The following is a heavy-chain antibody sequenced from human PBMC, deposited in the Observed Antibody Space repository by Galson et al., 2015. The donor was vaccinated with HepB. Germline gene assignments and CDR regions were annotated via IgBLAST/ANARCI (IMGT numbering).Heavy chain of an antibody. CDR3: ARVSSAWRWGSDY. Sequence: SLRLSCAASGFTFNNFYMHWVRQAPGKGLVWVSRINSDGSSTTYADSVKGRFTISRDNAKNTLYLQMNGLRAEDTAIYCCARVSSAWRWGSDYWGQGTLVTVSS. CDR1: GFTFNNFY. V-gene: IGHV3-74*01. J-gene: IGHJ4*02. CDR2: INSDGSST. D-gene: IGHD5/OR15-5a*01.